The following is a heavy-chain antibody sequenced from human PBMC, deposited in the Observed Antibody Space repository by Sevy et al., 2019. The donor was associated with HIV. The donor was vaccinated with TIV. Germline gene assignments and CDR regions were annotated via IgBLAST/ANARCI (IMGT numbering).Heavy chain of an antibody. Sequence: GGSLRLSCAASRFTFNRYSMHWVRQAPGKGLEWVATISFDATNKHYPDSVKGRFTIPRDNFQNSLFLQMDSLRPEDTAVYYCALERLSSDVAEYFQNWGQGTLVTVSS. CDR1: RFTFNRYS. CDR3: ALERLSSDVAEYFQN. D-gene: IGHD1-1*01. V-gene: IGHV3-30-3*01. J-gene: IGHJ1*01. CDR2: ISFDATNK.